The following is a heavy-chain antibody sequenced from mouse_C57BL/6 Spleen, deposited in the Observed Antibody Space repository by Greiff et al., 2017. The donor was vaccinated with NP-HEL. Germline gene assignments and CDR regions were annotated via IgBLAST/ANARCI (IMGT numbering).Heavy chain of an antibody. D-gene: IGHD2-3*01. CDR3: ARGGDGPFDY. CDR1: GFSFTSYG. Sequence: VQLQQSGPGLVQPSQSLSITCKVSGFSFTSYGVHWVRQSPGQGLEWLGVIWSGGSTDYHAGFISRLSISKDNSKSQVFFKMNSLQADDTAIYYCARGGDGPFDYWGQGTTLTVSS. CDR2: IWSGGST. V-gene: IGHV2-2*01. J-gene: IGHJ2*01.